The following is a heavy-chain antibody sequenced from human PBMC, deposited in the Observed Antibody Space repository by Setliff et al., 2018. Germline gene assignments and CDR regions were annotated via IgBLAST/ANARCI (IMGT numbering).Heavy chain of an antibody. J-gene: IGHJ2*01. V-gene: IGHV4-34*11. Sequence: PSETLSLTCAVYGGSFSGYYWGWVRQPPGKGLEWIATIYYGGGTYYNPSLKSRVTISLDMSKNQFSLRLNSVTAADTAVYFCARHRRPDYGDFISWYFDLWGRGTLVTVSS. CDR3: ARHRRPDYGDFISWYFDL. CDR1: GGSFSGYY. CDR2: IYYGGGT. D-gene: IGHD4-17*01.